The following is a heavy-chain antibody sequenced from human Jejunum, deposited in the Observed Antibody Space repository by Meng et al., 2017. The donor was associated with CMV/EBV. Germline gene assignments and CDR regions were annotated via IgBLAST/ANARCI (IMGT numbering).Heavy chain of an antibody. J-gene: IGHJ5*02. CDR2: IHDSGST. Sequence: QGRRQESGPGLVKPSQTLSLTCTVSGGSISSGGYYWSWIRQHPGKGLEWIGYIHDSGSTYYNPSLKSRVTISADTSKNQFSLKLSSVTAADTAVYYCARASYGSGSPLGESWFDPWGQGTLVTVSS. V-gene: IGHV4-31*03. D-gene: IGHD3-10*01. CDR1: GGSISSGGYY. CDR3: ARASYGSGSPLGESWFDP.